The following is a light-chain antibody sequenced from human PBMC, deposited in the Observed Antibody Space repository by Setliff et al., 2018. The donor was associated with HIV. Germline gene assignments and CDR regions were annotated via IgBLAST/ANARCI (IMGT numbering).Light chain of an antibody. CDR3: SSYTTRTSVV. Sequence: QSALTQPASVSGSPGQSITISCTGTSSDVGGYNYVSWYQQHPGKAPKLMIYAVSNRPSGVSNRFSGSKSGNTASLTISGLQAEDEADYYCSSYTTRTSVVFGGGTQLTVL. J-gene: IGLJ3*02. CDR1: SSDVGGYNY. V-gene: IGLV2-14*01. CDR2: AVS.